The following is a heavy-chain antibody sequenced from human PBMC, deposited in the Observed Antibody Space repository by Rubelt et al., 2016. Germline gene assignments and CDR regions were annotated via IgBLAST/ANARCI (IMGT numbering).Heavy chain of an antibody. Sequence: QVKLQESGPGLVKPSETLSLTCTVSGGSISDYHWSWIRQPPGKGLEWIGYVHYTGSTNYNPSLESRVVISVDTSKTQFSRKLSSVTAADTAVYYCARASRRSPRFGFDYWGQGTLVTVSS. CDR1: GGSISDYH. CDR2: VHYTGST. CDR3: ARASRRSPRFGFDY. J-gene: IGHJ4*02. V-gene: IGHV4-59*01. D-gene: IGHD3-16*01.